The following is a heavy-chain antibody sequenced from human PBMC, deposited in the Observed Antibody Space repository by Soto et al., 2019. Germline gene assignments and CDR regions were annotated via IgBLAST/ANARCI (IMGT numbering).Heavy chain of an antibody. Sequence: ASVKVSCKASGYTFTSYGISWVRQAPGQGLEWMGWISAYNGNTNYAQKLQGRVTMTTDTSTSTDYMELRSLRSDDTAVYYCARDRRVLRFLEWLRYWYFDLWGRGTLVTVSS. CDR1: GYTFTSYG. V-gene: IGHV1-18*04. J-gene: IGHJ2*01. D-gene: IGHD3-3*01. CDR2: ISAYNGNT. CDR3: ARDRRVLRFLEWLRYWYFDL.